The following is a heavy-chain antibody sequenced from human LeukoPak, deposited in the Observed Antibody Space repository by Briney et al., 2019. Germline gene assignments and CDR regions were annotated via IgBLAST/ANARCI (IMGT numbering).Heavy chain of an antibody. Sequence: PGGSLRLSCAASGFMFTSYRMSWVRQAPGKGLGWVANINQDGSAKYYVDSVKGRFTISRDNAKNSLYLQMNSLRAEDTAVYYCAKDIDSSWSHAFDIWGQGTMVTVSS. J-gene: IGHJ3*02. V-gene: IGHV3-7*01. D-gene: IGHD3-22*01. CDR3: AKDIDSSWSHAFDI. CDR2: INQDGSAK. CDR1: GFMFTSYR.